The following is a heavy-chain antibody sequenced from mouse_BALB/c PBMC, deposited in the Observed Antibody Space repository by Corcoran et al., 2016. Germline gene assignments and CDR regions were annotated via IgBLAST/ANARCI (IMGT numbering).Heavy chain of an antibody. V-gene: IGHV14-3*02. CDR2: LDPANGNT. J-gene: IGHJ3*01. D-gene: IGHD1-1*01. CDR3: ARHGSSYPFAY. Sequence: EVQLQQSGAELVKPGASVKLSCTASGFNIKDTYMHWVKQRPEQGLEWIGRLDPANGNTKYDPKFQGKATITADTSSNTAYLQRSSLTSEDTAVYYCARHGSSYPFAYWCQGTLFTVSA. CDR1: GFNIKDTY.